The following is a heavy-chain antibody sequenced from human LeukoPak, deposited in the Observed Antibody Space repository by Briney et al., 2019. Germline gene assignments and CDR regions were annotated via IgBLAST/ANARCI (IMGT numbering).Heavy chain of an antibody. Sequence: PSETLSLTCAVYGGSFSGYYWSWTRQPPGKGLEWIGEINHSGSTNYNPSLKSRVTISVDTSKNQFSLKLSSVTAADTAVYYCARGGHIVVVTARRNWFDPWGQGTLVTVSS. D-gene: IGHD2-21*02. J-gene: IGHJ5*02. CDR1: GGSFSGYY. CDR3: ARGGHIVVVTARRNWFDP. CDR2: INHSGST. V-gene: IGHV4-34*01.